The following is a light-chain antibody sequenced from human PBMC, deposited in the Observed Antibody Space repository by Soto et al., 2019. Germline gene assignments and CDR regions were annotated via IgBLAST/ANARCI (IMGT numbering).Light chain of an antibody. Sequence: QSVLTQPPSASGSPGQSVTISCTGTSSDVGGYNYVSGYQQHPGKAPKLMIYEVSKRPSGVPDRFSGSKSGNTASLTVSGLQAEDEADYYCSSYAGSLYVFGTGTKLTVL. CDR1: SSDVGGYNY. CDR2: EVS. J-gene: IGLJ1*01. V-gene: IGLV2-8*01. CDR3: SSYAGSLYV.